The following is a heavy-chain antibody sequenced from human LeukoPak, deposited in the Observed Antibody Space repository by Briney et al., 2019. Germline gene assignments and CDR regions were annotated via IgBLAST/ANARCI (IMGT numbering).Heavy chain of an antibody. CDR3: AGRRPLGKDYYYYMDV. V-gene: IGHV4-39*07. D-gene: IGHD7-27*01. CDR1: GGSISSSSYY. Sequence: SETLSLTCTVSGGSISSSSYYWGWIRQPPGKGLEWIGSIYYSGSTYYNPSLKSRVTISVDTSKNQFSLKLSSVTAADTAVYYCAGRRPLGKDYYYYMDVWGKGTTVTISS. J-gene: IGHJ6*03. CDR2: IYYSGST.